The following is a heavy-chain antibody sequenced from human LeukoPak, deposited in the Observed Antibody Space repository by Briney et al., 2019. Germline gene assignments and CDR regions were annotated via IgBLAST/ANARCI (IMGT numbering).Heavy chain of an antibody. CDR1: GGSISSYY. Sequence: SETLSLTCIVSGGSISSYYWNWIRQPPGKGLEWIGFIYYSGSTNYNPSLKSRVTISVDTSKNQFSLRLSSVTAADTAVYYCARGGNLFDPWGQGTLVTVSS. CDR2: IYYSGST. V-gene: IGHV4-59*01. J-gene: IGHJ5*02. CDR3: ARGGNLFDP.